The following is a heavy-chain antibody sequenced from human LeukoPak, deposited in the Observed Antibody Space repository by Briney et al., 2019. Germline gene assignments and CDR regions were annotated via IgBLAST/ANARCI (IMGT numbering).Heavy chain of an antibody. J-gene: IGHJ3*02. V-gene: IGHV4-4*07. CDR3: ASFSLVGATAVAFDI. CDR1: GGSISSYY. CDR2: IYTSGST. Sequence: SETLSLTCTVSGGSISSYYWSWIRQPAGKGLEWIGRIYTSGSTNYNPSLKSRVTMPVDTSKNQFSLKLSSVTAADTAVYYCASFSLVGATAVAFDIWGQGTMVTVSS. D-gene: IGHD1-26*01.